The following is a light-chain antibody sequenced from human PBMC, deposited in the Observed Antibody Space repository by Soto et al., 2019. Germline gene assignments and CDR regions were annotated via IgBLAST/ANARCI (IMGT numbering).Light chain of an antibody. Sequence: EVLMTQSPATLSVSPGDRVTLSCRASLSVSSDLAWYQQKPGQAPTLLIYGASIRATGVPARFSGSGSGTDFTLTIDSLQSEDVADYYCQQYGSSGTFGQGTKVDIK. CDR2: GAS. V-gene: IGKV3-15*01. CDR1: LSVSSD. CDR3: QQYGSSGT. J-gene: IGKJ1*01.